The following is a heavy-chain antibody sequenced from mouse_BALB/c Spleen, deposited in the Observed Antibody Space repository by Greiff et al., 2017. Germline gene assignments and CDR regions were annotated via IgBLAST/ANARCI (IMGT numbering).Heavy chain of an antibody. V-gene: IGHV1-69*02. J-gene: IGHJ2*01. Sequence: VQLQQPGAELVRPGASVKLSCKASGYTFTSYWINWVKQRPGQGLEWIGNIYPSDSYTNYNQKFKDKATLTVDKSSSTAYMQLSSPTSEDSAVYYCTRGPLLRPYYFDYWGQGTTLTVSS. CDR1: GYTFTSYW. D-gene: IGHD1-2*01. CDR3: TRGPLLRPYYFDY. CDR2: IYPSDSYT.